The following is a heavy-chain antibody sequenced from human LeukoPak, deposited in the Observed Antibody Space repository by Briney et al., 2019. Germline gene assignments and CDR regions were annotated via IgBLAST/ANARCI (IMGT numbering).Heavy chain of an antibody. CDR3: ARGPESRTSDAFDI. Sequence: SETLSLTCTVSGGSISGYYWSWIRQPPGKGLEWIGYIYYSGSTNYNPSLKSRVTISVDTSKNQFSLKLSSVTAADTAVYYCARGPESRTSDAFDIWGQGTMVTVSS. J-gene: IGHJ3*02. V-gene: IGHV4-59*01. D-gene: IGHD1-14*01. CDR2: IYYSGST. CDR1: GGSISGYY.